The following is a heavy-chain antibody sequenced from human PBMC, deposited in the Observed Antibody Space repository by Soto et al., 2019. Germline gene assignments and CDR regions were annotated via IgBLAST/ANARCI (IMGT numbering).Heavy chain of an antibody. CDR2: IYYSGST. J-gene: IGHJ4*02. Sequence: SETLSLTCTVSGGSISSYYWSWIRQPPGKVLEWIGFIYYSGSTNYNPSLKSRVTISVDTSKNQFSLKLSSVTAADTAVYYCAGDYYYRSGYPILFDYWGQGTLVTVSS. CDR3: AGDYYYRSGYPILFDY. CDR1: GGSISSYY. D-gene: IGHD3-22*01. V-gene: IGHV4-59*12.